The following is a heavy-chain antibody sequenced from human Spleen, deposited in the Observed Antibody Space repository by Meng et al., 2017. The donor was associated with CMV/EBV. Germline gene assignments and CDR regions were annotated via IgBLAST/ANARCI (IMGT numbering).Heavy chain of an antibody. Sequence: KASGCSFTSYNVNRVRQAPGQGLGWMGWMNPNGDYAGYAQKFQGRVTFTKNSSITTAYMELRGLRSEDTAMYYCAVTYGNWVNALDLWGQGTMVTVSS. D-gene: IGHD7-27*01. CDR2: MNPNGDYA. J-gene: IGHJ3*01. CDR3: AVTYGNWVNALDL. V-gene: IGHV1-8*03. CDR1: GCSFTSYN.